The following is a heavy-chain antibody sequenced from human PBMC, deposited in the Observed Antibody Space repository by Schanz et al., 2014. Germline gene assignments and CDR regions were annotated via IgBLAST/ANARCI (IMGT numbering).Heavy chain of an antibody. J-gene: IGHJ4*02. Sequence: QVQLVQSGAEVRKPGASVKVSCKASGYTFISYGISWVRQAPGQGLEWMGRIIPILGIANYAQKFQGRVTITADRSTSTAYMELSSLRSEDTAVYYCARDGVDAAAGGNYWGQGTLVTVSS. CDR2: IIPILGIA. D-gene: IGHD6-13*01. CDR1: GYTFISYG. CDR3: ARDGVDAAAGGNY. V-gene: IGHV1-69*04.